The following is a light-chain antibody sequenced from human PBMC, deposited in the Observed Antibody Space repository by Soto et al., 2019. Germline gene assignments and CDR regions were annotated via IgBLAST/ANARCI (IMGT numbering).Light chain of an antibody. CDR2: LGS. CDR1: QSLLHSNGYNY. V-gene: IGKV2-28*01. J-gene: IGKJ1*01. CDR3: MQALQTPRT. Sequence: DIVMTQSPLSLPVTAGEPASISCRSSQSLLHSNGYNYLDWYLQKPGQSPQLLIYLGSNRASGVPDRFSGSGSGTDFTLKISRVEAVDVGVYYCMQALQTPRTFGQGTKVEIK.